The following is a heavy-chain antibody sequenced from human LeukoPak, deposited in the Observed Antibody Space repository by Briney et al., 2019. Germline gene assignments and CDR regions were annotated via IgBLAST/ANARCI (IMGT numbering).Heavy chain of an antibody. J-gene: IGHJ5*02. CDR2: IYSGDNT. CDR1: GFTVSSSY. D-gene: IGHD3-22*01. V-gene: IGHV3-53*01. Sequence: PGGSLRLSCAASGFTVSSSYMNWVRQAPGKGLEWVSVIYSGDNTYYADSVKGRFTVSRDNSKNTLYLQMNSLRAEDTAVYYCARDYYDTSGYYFLLSWGQGTLVTVSS. CDR3: ARDYYDTSGYYFLLS.